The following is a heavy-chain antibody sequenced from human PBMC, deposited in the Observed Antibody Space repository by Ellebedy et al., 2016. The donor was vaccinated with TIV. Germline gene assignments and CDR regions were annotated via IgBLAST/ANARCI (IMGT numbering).Heavy chain of an antibody. V-gene: IGHV1-18*01. CDR1: GYTFTSYV. CDR2: ISAYNGNT. Sequence: ASVKVSXKASGYTFTSYVISWVRQAPGQGLEWMGWISAYNGNTNYAQKLQGRVTMTTDTSTSTAYMELRSLRSDDTAVYYCSYSSGWYGSLDYWGQGTLVTVSS. D-gene: IGHD6-19*01. CDR3: SYSSGWYGSLDY. J-gene: IGHJ4*02.